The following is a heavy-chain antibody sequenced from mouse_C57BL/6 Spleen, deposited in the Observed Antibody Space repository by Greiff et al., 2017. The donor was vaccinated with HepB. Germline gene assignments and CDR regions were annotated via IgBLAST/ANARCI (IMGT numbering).Heavy chain of an antibody. D-gene: IGHD2-5*01. CDR3: ARGDDSNFYFEY. V-gene: IGHV1-81*01. CDR1: GYTFTSYG. CDR2: IYPRSGNT. J-gene: IGHJ2*01. Sequence: QVQLQQSGAELARPGASVKLSCKASGYTFTSYGISWVKQRTGQGLEWIGEIYPRSGNTYYNEKFKGKATLTADKSSSTAYMELRSLTSEDSAVYFCARGDDSNFYFEYGGQGTTLTVSS.